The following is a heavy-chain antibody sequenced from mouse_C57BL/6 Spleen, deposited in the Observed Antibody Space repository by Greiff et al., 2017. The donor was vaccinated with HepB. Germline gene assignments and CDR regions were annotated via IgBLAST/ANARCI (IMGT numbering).Heavy chain of an antibody. J-gene: IGHJ4*01. CDR2: IYPRSGNT. CDR1: GYTFTSYG. Sequence: VMLVESGAELARPGASVKLSCKASGYTFTSYGISWVKQRTGQGLEWIGEIYPRSGNTYYNEKFKGKATLTADKSSSTAYMELRSLTSEDSAVYFCASDDYDGYYYAMDYWGQGTSVTVSS. V-gene: IGHV1-81*01. CDR3: ASDDYDGYYYAMDY. D-gene: IGHD2-4*01.